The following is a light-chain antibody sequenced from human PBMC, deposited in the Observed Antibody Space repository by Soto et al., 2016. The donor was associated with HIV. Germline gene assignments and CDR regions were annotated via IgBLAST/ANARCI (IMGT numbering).Light chain of an antibody. CDR1: QGISSS. CDR2: AAS. Sequence: DIQMTQSPSSLSASIGDRVTITCRASQGISSSLAWYQQKPGKAPKLLLYAASSLERGVPSRFSGSGSGTDYTLTISSLQPEDFATYYCQQYYSTPPVTFGGGTKLEIK. CDR3: QQYYSTPPVT. V-gene: IGKV1-NL1*01. J-gene: IGKJ4*01.